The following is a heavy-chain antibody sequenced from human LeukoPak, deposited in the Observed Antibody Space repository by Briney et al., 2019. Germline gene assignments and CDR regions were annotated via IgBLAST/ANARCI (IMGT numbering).Heavy chain of an antibody. Sequence: ASVKVSCKASGGTFSSYAISWVRQAPGQGLEWMGGIIPIFGTANYAQKFQGRVTITADESTSTAYMELSSLRSEDTAVYYCARTNYDIPGIALFDYWAREPWSPSPQ. J-gene: IGHJ4*02. CDR3: ARTNYDIPGIALFDY. CDR2: IIPIFGTA. D-gene: IGHD6-13*01. CDR1: GGTFSSYA. V-gene: IGHV1-69*13.